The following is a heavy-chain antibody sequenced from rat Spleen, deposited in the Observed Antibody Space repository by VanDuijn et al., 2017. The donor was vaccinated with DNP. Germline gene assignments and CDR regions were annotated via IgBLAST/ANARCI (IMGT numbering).Heavy chain of an antibody. CDR1: GFTFNKYW. CDR2: ITSSGGST. V-gene: IGHV5-31*01. D-gene: IGHD1-10*01. Sequence: EVQLVESGGDLVQPGRSLKLSCVASGFTFNKYWMTWIRQVPGKGLEWVAAITSSGGSTYYPDSVKGRFTISRDNAKNTLYLQMNSLRSEDTATYYCARPHSHNYGGFGYWGRGTLVTVSS. J-gene: IGHJ3*01. CDR3: ARPHSHNYGGFGY.